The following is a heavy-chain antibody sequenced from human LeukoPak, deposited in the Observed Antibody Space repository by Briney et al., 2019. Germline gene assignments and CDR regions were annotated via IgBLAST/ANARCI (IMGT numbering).Heavy chain of an antibody. J-gene: IGHJ6*02. D-gene: IGHD3-10*01. V-gene: IGHV1-8*02. Sequence: GASVKVSCKASGYTFTGYYMHWVRQAPGQGLEWMGWMNPNSGNTGYAQKFQGRVTMTRNTSISTAYMELSSLRSEDTAVYYCARSGSMVRGAYYYYGMDVWGQGTTVTVSS. CDR1: GYTFTGYY. CDR2: MNPNSGNT. CDR3: ARSGSMVRGAYYYYGMDV.